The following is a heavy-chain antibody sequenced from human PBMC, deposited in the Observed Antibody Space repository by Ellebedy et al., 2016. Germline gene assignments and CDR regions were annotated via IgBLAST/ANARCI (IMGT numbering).Heavy chain of an antibody. Sequence: SETLSLTXTVSGDSISSGNHHWGWIRQPPGKGLEWIGSIYYSGTTYYNPSLKSRVTISIDTAKNQFSLKVSSVTAADTAVYYCARRNDFDIWGQGTMVTVSS. CDR1: GDSISSGNHH. J-gene: IGHJ3*02. V-gene: IGHV4-39*01. CDR2: IYYSGTT. CDR3: ARRNDFDI.